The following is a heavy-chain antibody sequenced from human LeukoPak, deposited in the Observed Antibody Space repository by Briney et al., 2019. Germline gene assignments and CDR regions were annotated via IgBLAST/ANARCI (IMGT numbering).Heavy chain of an antibody. Sequence: PGGSLRLSCAASGFTFSSYGMHWVRQAPGRGLEWVAFIRYDGSNKYYADSVKGRFTISRDNSKNTLYLQMNSLRAEDTAVYYCAKDPRISSSSLWFDPWGQGTLVTVSS. CDR1: GFTFSSYG. J-gene: IGHJ5*02. CDR3: AKDPRISSSSLWFDP. CDR2: IRYDGSNK. V-gene: IGHV3-30*02. D-gene: IGHD6-6*01.